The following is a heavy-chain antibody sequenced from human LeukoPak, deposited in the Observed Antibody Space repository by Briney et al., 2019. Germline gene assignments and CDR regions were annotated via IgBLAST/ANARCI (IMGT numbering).Heavy chain of an antibody. CDR3: ANAYSGYSDAFDI. Sequence: QPGRSLRLSCAASGFTFSSYGMHWVRQAPGKGLEWVAVISYDGSNKYYADSVKGRFTISRDNAKNTLYLQMNSLRAEDTAVYYCANAYSGYSDAFDIWGQGTMVTVSS. CDR2: ISYDGSNK. V-gene: IGHV3-30*18. J-gene: IGHJ3*02. CDR1: GFTFSSYG. D-gene: IGHD5-12*01.